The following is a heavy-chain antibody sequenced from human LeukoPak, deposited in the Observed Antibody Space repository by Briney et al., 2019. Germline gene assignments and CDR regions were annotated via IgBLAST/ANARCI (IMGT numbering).Heavy chain of an antibody. J-gene: IGHJ4*02. CDR3: VSIVATRRGFDY. CDR2: IYYSGST. V-gene: IGHV4-59*04. CDR1: GGSISSYY. Sequence: SETLPLTCTVSGGSISSYYWSWIRQPPGKGLEWIGYIYYSGSTYYNPSLKSRVTISAATSKNQFSLKLTSVTAADTAVYYCVSIVATRRGFDYWGQGTLVTVSS. D-gene: IGHD5-12*01.